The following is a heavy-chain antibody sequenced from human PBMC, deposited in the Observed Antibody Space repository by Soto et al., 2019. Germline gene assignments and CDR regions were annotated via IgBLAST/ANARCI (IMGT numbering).Heavy chain of an antibody. Sequence: QVQLVESGGGVVQPGRSLRLSCAASGFTFSYHALNWVRQAPGKGLEWVAVISFDGGNKYNAESVKGRFTISRDNSNSTIYLQMNSLRAEDTAMYFCARGTTTSTFSAMDVWGQGTTVTVSS. CDR1: GFTFSYHA. J-gene: IGHJ6*02. D-gene: IGHD1-1*01. CDR3: ARGTTTSTFSAMDV. CDR2: ISFDGGNK. V-gene: IGHV3-30-3*01.